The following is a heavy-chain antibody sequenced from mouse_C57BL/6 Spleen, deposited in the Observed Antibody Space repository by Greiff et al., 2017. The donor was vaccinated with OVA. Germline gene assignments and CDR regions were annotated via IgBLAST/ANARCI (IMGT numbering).Heavy chain of an antibody. V-gene: IGHV14-2*01. D-gene: IGHD1-1*01. CDR1: GFNIKDYY. CDR2: IDPEDGDT. J-gene: IGHJ3*01. CDR3: ARDGSSSAWFAY. Sequence: EVQGVESGAELVKPGASVKLSCTASGFNIKDYYMHWVKQRTEQGLEWIGRIDPEDGDTKYAPKFQGKATITADTSSNTAYLQLSSLTSEDTAVYYGARDGSSSAWFAYWGQGTLVTVSA.